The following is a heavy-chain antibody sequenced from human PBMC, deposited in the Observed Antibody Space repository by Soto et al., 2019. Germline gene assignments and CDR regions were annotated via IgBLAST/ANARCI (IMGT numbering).Heavy chain of an antibody. J-gene: IGHJ3*02. Sequence: GGSLRLSCAASGFTFSSYAMSWVRQAPGKGLEWVSAISGSGGSTYYADSVKGRFTISRDNSKNTLYLQMNSLRAEDTAVYYSAKNVMVRGVILLSAFDIWGQGTMVTVSS. V-gene: IGHV3-23*01. D-gene: IGHD3-10*01. CDR3: AKNVMVRGVILLSAFDI. CDR1: GFTFSSYA. CDR2: ISGSGGST.